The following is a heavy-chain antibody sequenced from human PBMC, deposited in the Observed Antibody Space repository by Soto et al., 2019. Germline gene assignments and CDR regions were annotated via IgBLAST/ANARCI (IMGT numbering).Heavy chain of an antibody. D-gene: IGHD3-16*01. CDR3: VMVDNYVTPTPQDV. Sequence: HVQLVQSGDEVKKPGASVKVSFKASGYIFVNYGIAWVRQAPGQGLEWMGWISPYTGNTHSATKVQGRLTMTTDTSTSTDYMELVRLTSDNTAVYYCVMVDNYVTPTPQDVCGQGTQVTVSS. V-gene: IGHV1-18*01. CDR2: ISPYTGNT. J-gene: IGHJ6*02. CDR1: GYIFVNYG.